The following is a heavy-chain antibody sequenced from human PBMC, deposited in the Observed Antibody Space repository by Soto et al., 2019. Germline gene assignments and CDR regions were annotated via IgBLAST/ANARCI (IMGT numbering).Heavy chain of an antibody. D-gene: IGHD3-22*01. V-gene: IGHV3-21*01. CDR1: GFTFSSYS. CDR2: ISSSSSYI. CDR3: ATVDSSGYYYDY. Sequence: EVQLVESGGGLVKPGGSLRLSCAASGFTFSSYSMNWVRQAPGKGLEWVSSISSSSSYIYYADSVKGRFTISRDNAKNSLYLQMNSLRAEDTAVYYCATVDSSGYYYDYWGQGTLVTVSS. J-gene: IGHJ4*02.